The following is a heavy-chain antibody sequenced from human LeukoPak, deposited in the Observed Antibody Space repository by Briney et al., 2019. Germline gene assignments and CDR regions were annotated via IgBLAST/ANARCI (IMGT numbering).Heavy chain of an antibody. V-gene: IGHV4-59*01. CDR3: ASFLSKIYNWFDP. CDR1: GGSISSYY. Sequence: SETLSLTCTVSGGSISSYYWSWIRQPPGKGLEWIGYIYYSGNTNYNPSLKSRVTISVDTSKNQFSLELSSVTAADTAVYYCASFLSKIYNWFDPWGQGTLVTVSS. D-gene: IGHD3-16*02. J-gene: IGHJ5*02. CDR2: IYYSGNT.